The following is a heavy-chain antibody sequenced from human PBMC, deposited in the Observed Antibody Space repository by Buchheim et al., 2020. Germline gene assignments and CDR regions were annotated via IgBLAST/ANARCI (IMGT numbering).Heavy chain of an antibody. CDR3: ASLYSSRTYYYYMEV. CDR1: GFTFSSYS. V-gene: IGHV3-48*01. CDR2: ISSSSTI. Sequence: EVQLVESGGGLVQPGGSLRLSCAASGFTFSSYSMNWVRQAPGKGLEWVSYISSSSTIYYADSVKGRFTISRDNAKNSLYLQMNSLRAEDTAVYYCASLYSSRTYYYYMEVWRKSTT. D-gene: IGHD6-13*01. J-gene: IGHJ6*03.